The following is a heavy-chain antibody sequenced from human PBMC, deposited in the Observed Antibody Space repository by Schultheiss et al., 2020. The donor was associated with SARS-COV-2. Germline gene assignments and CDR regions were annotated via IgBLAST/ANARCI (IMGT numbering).Heavy chain of an antibody. CDR1: GGSFSGYY. D-gene: IGHD2-2*01. CDR2: IYYSGST. CDR3: ARRACSSTSCRPDWFDP. Sequence: SETLSLTCAVYGGSFSGYYWSWIRQPPGKGLEWIGSIYYSGSTYYNPSLKSRVTISVDTSKNQFSLKLSSVTAADTAVYYCARRACSSTSCRPDWFDPWGHGTLVTVSS. J-gene: IGHJ5*02. V-gene: IGHV4-34*01.